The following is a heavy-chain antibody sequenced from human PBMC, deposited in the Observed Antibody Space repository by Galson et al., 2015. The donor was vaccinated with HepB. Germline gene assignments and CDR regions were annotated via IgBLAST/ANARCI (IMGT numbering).Heavy chain of an antibody. Sequence: SVKVSCKASGGTFSSYAISWVRQAPGQGLEWMGGIIPIFGTANYAQKFQGRVTITADESTSTAYMELSSLRSEDTAVYYCARGRSGYSSSYYFDYWGQGTLITASS. CDR2: IIPIFGTA. V-gene: IGHV1-69*13. CDR1: GGTFSSYA. J-gene: IGHJ4*02. CDR3: ARGRSGYSSSYYFDY. D-gene: IGHD6-6*01.